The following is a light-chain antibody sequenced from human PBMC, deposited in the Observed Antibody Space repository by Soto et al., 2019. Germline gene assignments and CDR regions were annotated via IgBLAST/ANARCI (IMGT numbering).Light chain of an antibody. Sequence: EIVVTQSPGTLSLSPGERASLSCRASQSVSSEKLAWYQQKPGQAPRLLIFGASGRATGIPERFSGSGSGTDFSLTISRLEPEDSAVYYCQQYGSSLLTFGGGTKVDI. CDR3: QQYGSSLLT. J-gene: IGKJ4*01. CDR2: GAS. V-gene: IGKV3-20*01. CDR1: QSVSSEK.